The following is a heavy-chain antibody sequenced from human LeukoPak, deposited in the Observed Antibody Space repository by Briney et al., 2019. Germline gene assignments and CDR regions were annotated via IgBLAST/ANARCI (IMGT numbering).Heavy chain of an antibody. V-gene: IGHV3-21*01. Sequence: GGSLRLSCAASGFTVSSNYMSWVRQAPGKGLEWVSSISSSSSYIYYADSVKGRFTISRDNAKNSLYLQMNSLRAEDTAVYYCARRLTYYYDIGYWGQGTLVTVSS. CDR3: ARRLTYYYDIGY. CDR1: GFTVSSNY. D-gene: IGHD3-22*01. J-gene: IGHJ4*02. CDR2: ISSSSSYI.